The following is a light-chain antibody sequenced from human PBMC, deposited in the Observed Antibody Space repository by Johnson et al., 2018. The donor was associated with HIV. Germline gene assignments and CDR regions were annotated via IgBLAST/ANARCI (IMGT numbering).Light chain of an antibody. Sequence: QSVLTQPPSVSGTPGQRVTISCSGSRSNIGSNTVNWYQQLPGTAPKLVIYKNNQRPSGVPDRFSGSKSDTSASLAISGLQAEDEADYYCGTWNSSLSVQNYVFGTGTKVTVV. CDR1: RSNIGSNT. J-gene: IGLJ1*01. V-gene: IGLV1-44*01. CDR3: GTWNSSLSVQNYV. CDR2: KNN.